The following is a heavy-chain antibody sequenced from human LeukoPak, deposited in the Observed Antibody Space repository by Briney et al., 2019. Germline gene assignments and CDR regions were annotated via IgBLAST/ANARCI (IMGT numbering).Heavy chain of an antibody. J-gene: IGHJ4*02. CDR1: GGSISSSSHF. Sequence: PSETLSLTCTVSGGSISSSSHFWGWIRQPPGKGLEWIGSIFYSGSTYYNPSLKSRVTISVDTSKDQFSLKLTSVTATDTAVYYCASRARRYYFDYWGQGTLVTVSS. CDR2: IFYSGST. CDR3: ASRARRYYFDY. V-gene: IGHV4-39*01.